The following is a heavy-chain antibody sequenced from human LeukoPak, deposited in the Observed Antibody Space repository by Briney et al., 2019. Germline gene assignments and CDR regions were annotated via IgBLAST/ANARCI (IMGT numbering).Heavy chain of an antibody. J-gene: IGHJ4*02. V-gene: IGHV3-15*01. D-gene: IGHD3-10*01. CDR1: GFTFGDYA. CDR2: IKSKTDGGTT. CDR3: TAMVRGYFDY. Sequence: GGSLRLSCTTSGFTFGDYAMSWFRQAPGKGLEWVGRIKSKTDGGTTDYAAPVKGRFTISRDDSKNTLYLQMNSLKTEDTAVYYCTAMVRGYFDYWGQGTLVTVSS.